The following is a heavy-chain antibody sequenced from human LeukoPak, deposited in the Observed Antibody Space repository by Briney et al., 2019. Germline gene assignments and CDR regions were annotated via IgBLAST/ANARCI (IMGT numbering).Heavy chain of an antibody. Sequence: GGSLRLSCAASGFTFSSYSMNWVRQAPGKGLEWVSSISSSSSYIYYADSVKGRFTISRDNAKNSLFLQMNSLRAEDTASYYCAGRADGYNRGDYYYYYMDVWGKGTTVTVSS. CDR1: GFTFSSYS. D-gene: IGHD5-24*01. CDR2: ISSSSSYI. V-gene: IGHV3-21*04. CDR3: AGRADGYNRGDYYYYYMDV. J-gene: IGHJ6*03.